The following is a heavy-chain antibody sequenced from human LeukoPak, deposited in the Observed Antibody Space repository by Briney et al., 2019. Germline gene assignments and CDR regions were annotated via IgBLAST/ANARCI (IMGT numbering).Heavy chain of an antibody. CDR2: IKSKTDGGTT. CDR1: GFTFSNAW. J-gene: IGHJ4*02. V-gene: IGHV3-15*01. Sequence: GGSLRLSCAASGFTFSNAWMSWVRQAPGKGLEWVGRIKSKTDGGTTDYAAPVKGRFTISRDNAKNSLYLQMNSLRAEDTAVYYCARRGSSWYYFDYWGQGTLVTVSS. D-gene: IGHD6-13*01. CDR3: ARRGSSWYYFDY.